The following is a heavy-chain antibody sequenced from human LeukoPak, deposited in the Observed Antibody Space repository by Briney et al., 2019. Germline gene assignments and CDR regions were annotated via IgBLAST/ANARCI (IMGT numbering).Heavy chain of an antibody. V-gene: IGHV4-59*01. CDR2: IYYSGST. CDR1: GGSISSYY. CDR3: ARVGTTIFWNDYWYFDL. Sequence: PSETLSLTCTVSGGSISSYYWSWIRQPPGKGLEWIGYIYYSGSTNYNPSLKSRVTISVDTSKNQFSLKLSSVTAADTAVYYCARVGTTIFWNDYWYFDLWGRGTLVTVSS. J-gene: IGHJ2*01. D-gene: IGHD3-9*01.